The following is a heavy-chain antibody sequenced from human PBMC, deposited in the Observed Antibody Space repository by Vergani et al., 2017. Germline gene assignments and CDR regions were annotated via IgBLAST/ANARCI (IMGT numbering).Heavy chain of an antibody. J-gene: IGHJ6*02. CDR1: GFTFSSYA. CDR2: ISYDGSNK. V-gene: IGHV3-30-3*01. Sequence: QVQLVESGGDVVQTGRSLRLSCAASGFTFSSYAMHWVRQAPGKGLEWVAVISYDGSNKYYADSVKGRFTISRDNSKNTLYLQMNSLRAEDTAVYYCARDPEYCSSTSCYYGMDVWGQGTTVTVSS. D-gene: IGHD2-2*01. CDR3: ARDPEYCSSTSCYYGMDV.